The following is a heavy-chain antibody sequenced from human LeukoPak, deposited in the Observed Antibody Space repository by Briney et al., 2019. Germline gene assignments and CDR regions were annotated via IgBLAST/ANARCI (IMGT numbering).Heavy chain of an antibody. J-gene: IGHJ4*02. CDR3: ASQEGYGYSFDN. Sequence: PGGSLRLSCAASGFTFSSYAMSWVRQAPGKGLEWVTAISGSGNSPYYADSVKGRFTISRDNSKNTLYLQMNSLRAEDTAVYYCASQEGYGYSFDNWGQGILVTVSS. CDR2: ISGSGNSP. D-gene: IGHD5-18*01. CDR1: GFTFSSYA. V-gene: IGHV3-23*01.